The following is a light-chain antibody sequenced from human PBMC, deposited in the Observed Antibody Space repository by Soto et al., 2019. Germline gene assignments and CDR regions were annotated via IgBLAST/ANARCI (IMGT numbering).Light chain of an antibody. V-gene: IGLV2-23*01. Sequence: QSVLTQPASVSGSPGQSITISCTGTSSDVGGYNLVSWYQQHPGKAPKLMIYEGSKRPSGVSNRFSGSKSGNTASLTISGLQAEDEADYYCCSYAGDSTYVFGSGTKLTVL. CDR1: SSDVGGYNL. CDR3: CSYAGDSTYV. CDR2: EGS. J-gene: IGLJ1*01.